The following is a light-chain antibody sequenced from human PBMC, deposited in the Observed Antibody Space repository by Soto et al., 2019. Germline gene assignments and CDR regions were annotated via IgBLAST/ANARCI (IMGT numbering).Light chain of an antibody. CDR2: RAS. CDR3: QHYSTYSGT. V-gene: IGKV1-5*03. Sequence: DVQMAQSPSTLSASVGDRVTITCRASQSISDWLAWFQQKPGKAPALLIYRASYLESGVPSRFSGRGSATEFTLTISSLQPDDFSTYYCQHYSTYSGTFGPGTTVQIK. CDR1: QSISDW. J-gene: IGKJ3*01.